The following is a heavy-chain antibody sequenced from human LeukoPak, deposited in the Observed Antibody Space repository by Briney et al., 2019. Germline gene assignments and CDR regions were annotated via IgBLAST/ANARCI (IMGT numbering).Heavy chain of an antibody. CDR2: ISDGGGE. Sequence: GGSLRLSCSASGFTLSNYSKRWVRQAAGKGVGGGSTISDGGGEYYADSVKGRFTISRDNSKSTLYLQMNSLRAEDTAVYYCANEKYFFDYWGQGTLVTVSS. V-gene: IGHV3-23*01. CDR3: ANEKYFFDY. J-gene: IGHJ4*02. CDR1: GFTLSNYS.